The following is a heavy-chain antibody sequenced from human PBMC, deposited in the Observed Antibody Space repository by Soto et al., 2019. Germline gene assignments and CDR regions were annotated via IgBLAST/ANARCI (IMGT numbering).Heavy chain of an antibody. D-gene: IGHD1-7*01. Sequence: ASVKVSCKASGYTFTSYTMHWVRQAPGQRLEWMGWINAGNGNTKYSQKFQGRVTVTRDTSASTAYMELSSLRSEDTAVYYCARDPWNYVSGWFDPWGQGTLVT. CDR1: GYTFTSYT. V-gene: IGHV1-3*01. CDR2: INAGNGNT. J-gene: IGHJ5*02. CDR3: ARDPWNYVSGWFDP.